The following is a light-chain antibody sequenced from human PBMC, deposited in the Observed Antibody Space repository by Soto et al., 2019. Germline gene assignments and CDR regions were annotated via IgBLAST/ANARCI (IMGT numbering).Light chain of an antibody. J-gene: IGKJ1*01. CDR3: QQFDSSVT. V-gene: IGKV3-20*01. Sequence: EIVLTQSPGSLSLSPGERATLSCRASQSVSSTFFAWYQQRPGQAPRLLMYRASSRATGIPERFSGSGSGTDFTLTISRLEPEDFAVYYCQQFDSSVTFGQGTKVEIK. CDR2: RAS. CDR1: QSVSSTF.